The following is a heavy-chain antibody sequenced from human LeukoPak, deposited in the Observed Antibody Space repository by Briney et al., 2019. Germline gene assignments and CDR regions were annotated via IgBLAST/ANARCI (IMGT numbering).Heavy chain of an antibody. J-gene: IGHJ4*02. CDR3: ARDRLEAVTDDDYFDY. D-gene: IGHD2-21*02. CDR1: GFTFSNHG. CDR2: IWYDGSNK. V-gene: IGHV3-33*01. Sequence: PGGSLRLSCAASGFTFSNHGMHRVRQAPGKGPEWVALIWYDGSNKYYGDSVKGRFTISRDNSKNTVYLQINSLRAEDTGVYYCARDRLEAVTDDDYFDYWGQGTLVTVSS.